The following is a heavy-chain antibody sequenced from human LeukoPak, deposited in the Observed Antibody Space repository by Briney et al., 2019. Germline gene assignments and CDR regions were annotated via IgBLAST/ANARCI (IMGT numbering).Heavy chain of an antibody. D-gene: IGHD3-22*01. CDR3: AIDYYDSSGHGDY. CDR2: IYTSGST. V-gene: IGHV4-61*02. J-gene: IGHJ4*02. Sequence: SETLSLTCTVSGGSIISGSYYWSWIRQPAGKGLEWIGRIYTSGSTNYNPSPKSRVTISVDTSKNQFSLKLSSVTAADTAVYYCAIDYYDSSGHGDYWGQGTLVTVSS. CDR1: GGSIISGSYY.